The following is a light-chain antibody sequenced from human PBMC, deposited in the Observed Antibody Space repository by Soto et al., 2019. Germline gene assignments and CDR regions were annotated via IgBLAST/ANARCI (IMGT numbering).Light chain of an antibody. V-gene: IGLV1-44*01. CDR1: SSNIGSHT. CDR2: SNT. Sequence: QSLLTQPPSASGTPGQTIAISCSGGSSNIGSHTVNWYQQLPGTAPRLLIYSNTQRPSGVPDRFSGSKSGTSASLAITGLQSDSEGDYYCATWDDSLDGVVFGGGTKLTVL. J-gene: IGLJ2*01. CDR3: ATWDDSLDGVV.